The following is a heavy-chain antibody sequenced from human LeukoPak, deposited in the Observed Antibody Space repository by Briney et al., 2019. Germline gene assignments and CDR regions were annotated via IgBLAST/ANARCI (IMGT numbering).Heavy chain of an antibody. V-gene: IGHV4-39*01. Sequence: SDTLSLTCTVSAGSISNSTYYWGWVRQPPGKGLEWIGSIFYRGSTYYTPSLKSRVTISVDTSKNQFSLKLTSVTAADTAMYFCARNWVADSFDFWGQGTMVTVSS. CDR3: ARNWVADSFDF. J-gene: IGHJ3*01. D-gene: IGHD6-19*01. CDR2: IFYRGST. CDR1: AGSISNSTYY.